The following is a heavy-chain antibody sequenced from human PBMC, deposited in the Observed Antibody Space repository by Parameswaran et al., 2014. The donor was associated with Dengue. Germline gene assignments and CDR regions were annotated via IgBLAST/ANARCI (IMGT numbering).Heavy chain of an antibody. V-gene: IGHV1-2*02. CDR2: INPNSGGT. CDR3: ARDERGQLVRGVEQWPSFDY. D-gene: IGHD6-13*01. Sequence: WVRQAPGQGLEWMGWINPNSGGTNYAQKFQGRVTMTRDTSISTAYMELSRLRSDDTAVYYCARDERGQLVRGVEQWPSFDYWGQGTLVTVSS. J-gene: IGHJ4*02.